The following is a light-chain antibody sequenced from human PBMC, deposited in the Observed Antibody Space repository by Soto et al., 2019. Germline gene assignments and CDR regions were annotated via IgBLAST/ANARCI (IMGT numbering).Light chain of an antibody. V-gene: IGKV3-15*01. Sequence: IVMTQSPATLSVSPGESATLSCRAGQHIFYNVAWYQHRPGQAPRLLIYRASTRAPGVPARFSGSGSGTEFTLTLSILQPEDFAVYSCLQYHTLWAFGQGTKLEI. CDR1: QHIFYN. CDR2: RAS. J-gene: IGKJ2*01. CDR3: LQYHTLWA.